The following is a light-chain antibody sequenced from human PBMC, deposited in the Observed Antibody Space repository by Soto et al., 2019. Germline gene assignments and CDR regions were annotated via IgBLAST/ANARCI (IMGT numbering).Light chain of an antibody. J-gene: IGKJ2*01. CDR3: QQYNNWPRGT. V-gene: IGKV4-1*01. CDR2: WAS. CDR1: QNLLYRPDNKNP. Sequence: DIVLTQSPDSLAVSLGERATINCKSSQNLLYRPDNKNPLAWYQQKPGQPPKLLIYWASTRESGVPDRFSGSGSGTDFTLTISSLQAEDVAVYYCQQYNNWPRGTFGQGTKLEIK.